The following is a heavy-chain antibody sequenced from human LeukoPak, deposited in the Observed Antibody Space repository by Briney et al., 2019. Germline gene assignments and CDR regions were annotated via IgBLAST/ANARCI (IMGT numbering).Heavy chain of an antibody. Sequence: ASVKVSCKASGYTFTGYYMHWVRQAPGQGPEWMGWINPNSGGTNYAQKFQGRVTMTRDTSISTAYMELSRLRSDDTAVYYCARTMYYYDSSGYLYWGQGTLVTVSS. V-gene: IGHV1-2*02. CDR2: INPNSGGT. CDR1: GYTFTGYY. J-gene: IGHJ4*02. D-gene: IGHD3-22*01. CDR3: ARTMYYYDSSGYLY.